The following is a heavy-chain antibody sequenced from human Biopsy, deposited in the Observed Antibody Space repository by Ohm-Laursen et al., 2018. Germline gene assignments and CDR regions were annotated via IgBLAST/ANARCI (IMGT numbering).Heavy chain of an antibody. Sequence: SETLSLTCTVSGGSVRSPDHRWNWVRRAPGKGLEWIGNIYYSWTTLYNPSLSGRVTMGLDRSTNQFSLKLKSVTSADTAVYFCARAYFYGMGTSNYFLDSWGQGALVTVSS. V-gene: IGHV4-61*08. CDR3: ARAYFYGMGTSNYFLDS. CDR2: IYYSWTT. CDR1: GGSVRSPDHR. J-gene: IGHJ4*02. D-gene: IGHD3-10*01.